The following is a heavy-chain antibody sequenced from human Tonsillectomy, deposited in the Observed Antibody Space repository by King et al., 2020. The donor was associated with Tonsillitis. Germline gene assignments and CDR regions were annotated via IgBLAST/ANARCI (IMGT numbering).Heavy chain of an antibody. CDR2: IYTSGST. D-gene: IGHD6-13*01. CDR1: GGSISSGSYY. V-gene: IGHV4-61*02. J-gene: IGHJ5*02. Sequence: QLQESGPGLVKPSQTLSLTCTVSGGSISSGSYYWSWIRQPAGKGLEWIGRIYTSGSTNYNPSLKSRVTISVDTSKNQFSLKLSSVTAADTAVYYCAREVPSSSWYNWFDPWGQGTLVTVSS. CDR3: AREVPSSSWYNWFDP.